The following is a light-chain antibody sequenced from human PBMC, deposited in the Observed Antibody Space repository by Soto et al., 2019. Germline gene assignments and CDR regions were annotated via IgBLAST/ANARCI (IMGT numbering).Light chain of an antibody. V-gene: IGLV1-51*01. Sequence: QSVLTQPPSVSAAPGQTVTISCSGSSSNIGNHYVSWYQQLRVTAPKLLIYDNTNRPPGIPDRLSGGTSGTSAALGITALQTGDEADYYCGTWDSSLSVYVFGTGTKVTVL. J-gene: IGLJ1*01. CDR3: GTWDSSLSVYV. CDR1: SSNIGNHY. CDR2: DNT.